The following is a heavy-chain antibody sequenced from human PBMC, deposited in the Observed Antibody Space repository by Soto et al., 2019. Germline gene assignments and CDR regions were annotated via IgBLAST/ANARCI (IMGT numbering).Heavy chain of an antibody. J-gene: IGHJ4*02. D-gene: IGHD4-17*01. CDR3: ARGATVTQYDY. Sequence: SETLSLTCAVSGFSISSGYYWGWIRQPPGKGLEWIGSIYHSGTTYYNPSLKSRVTISVGTSKNQFSLKLYSVTAADTAVYYCARGATVTQYDYWGQGTLVTVSS. CDR1: GFSISSGYY. CDR2: IYHSGTT. V-gene: IGHV4-38-2*01.